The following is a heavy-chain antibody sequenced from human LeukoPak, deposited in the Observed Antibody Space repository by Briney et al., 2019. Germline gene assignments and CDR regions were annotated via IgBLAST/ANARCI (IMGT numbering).Heavy chain of an antibody. V-gene: IGHV1-2*02. Sequence: ASVKVSCKASGYTFTGYYMHWVRQAPGQGLEWMGWINPNSGGTNYAQKFQGRVTMTRDTSISTAYMELSRLRSDDTAVYYCARVVPPPSYDILTHDDYWGQGTLVTVSS. CDR1: GYTFTGYY. CDR2: INPNSGGT. D-gene: IGHD3-9*01. CDR3: ARVVPPPSYDILTHDDY. J-gene: IGHJ4*02.